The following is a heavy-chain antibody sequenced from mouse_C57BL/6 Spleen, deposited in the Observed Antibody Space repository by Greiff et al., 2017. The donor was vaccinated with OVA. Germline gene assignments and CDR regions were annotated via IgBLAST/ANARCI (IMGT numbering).Heavy chain of an antibody. V-gene: IGHV1-78*01. Sequence: QVQLQQSDAELVKPGASVKISCKVSGYTFTDHTIHWMKQRPEQGLEWIGYIYPRDGSIKYNEKFKGKATLSADKSSSTVYLQLNNLTTEGSADYFCEKRGMTTVFDYWGQGTTLTVSS. CDR1: GYTFTDHT. J-gene: IGHJ2*01. CDR3: EKRGMTTVFDY. CDR2: IYPRDGSI. D-gene: IGHD1-1*01.